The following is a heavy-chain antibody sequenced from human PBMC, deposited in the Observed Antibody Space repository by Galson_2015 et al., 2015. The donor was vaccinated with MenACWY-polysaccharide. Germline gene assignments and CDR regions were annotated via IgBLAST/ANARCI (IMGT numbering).Heavy chain of an antibody. CDR3: ATMAGPLNYGDV. V-gene: IGHV3-48*02. CDR1: GFTFSDYH. J-gene: IGHJ6*03. D-gene: IGHD3-16*01. Sequence: SLRLSCAASGFTFSDYHMVWVRQAPGKGLEWVSDINSRSTTVHYVDSVKGRFTMSRDNVKNTLFLQMKSLRDEDSAVYFCATMAGPLNYGDVWGKGTT. CDR2: INSRSTTV.